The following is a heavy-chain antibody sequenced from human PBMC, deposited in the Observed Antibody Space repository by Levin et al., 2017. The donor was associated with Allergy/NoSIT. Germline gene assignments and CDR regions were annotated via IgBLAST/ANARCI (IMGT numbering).Heavy chain of an antibody. Sequence: VASVKVSCAASGFTFNNYAMSWVRQAPGKGLEWVSAIINSGVGTYYADPVKGRFTISRDNSKNTMYLQMNSLRAEDTAVYFCAKDAIRGSDQPYYFDYWGQGTLVTASS. J-gene: IGHJ4*02. V-gene: IGHV3-23*01. CDR2: IINSGVGT. CDR3: AKDAIRGSDQPYYFDY. D-gene: IGHD6-19*01. CDR1: GFTFNNYA.